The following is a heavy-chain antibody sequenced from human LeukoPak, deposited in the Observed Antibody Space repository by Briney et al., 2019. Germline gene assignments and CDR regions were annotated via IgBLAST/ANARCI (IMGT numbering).Heavy chain of an antibody. CDR3: ARATAENDY. D-gene: IGHD1-14*01. V-gene: IGHV1-2*02. CDR2: INPKSGGT. J-gene: IGHJ4*02. Sequence: ASVKVSCKASGYTFTGYYMHWVRQAPGQGLEWTGWINPKSGGTNYLQKFQGRVTMTRGTSISTAYMELSRLRSDDTAVYYCARATAENDYWGQGTLVTVSS. CDR1: GYTFTGYY.